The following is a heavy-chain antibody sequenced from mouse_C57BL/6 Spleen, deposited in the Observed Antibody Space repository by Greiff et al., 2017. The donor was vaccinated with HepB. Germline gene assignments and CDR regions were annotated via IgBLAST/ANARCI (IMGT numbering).Heavy chain of an antibody. CDR3: ANYYGSSYEGYFDY. J-gene: IGHJ2*01. D-gene: IGHD1-1*01. CDR2: ISYDGSN. V-gene: IGHV3-6*01. Sequence: EVQLQQSGPGLVKPSQSLSLTCSVTGYSITSGYYWNWIRQFPGNKLEWMGYISYDGSNNYNPSLKNRISITRDTSKNQFFLKLNSVTTEDTATYYCANYYGSSYEGYFDYWGQGTTLTVSS. CDR1: GYSITSGYY.